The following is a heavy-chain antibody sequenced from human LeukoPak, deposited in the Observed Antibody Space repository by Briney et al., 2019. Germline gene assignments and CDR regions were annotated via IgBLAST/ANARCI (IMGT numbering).Heavy chain of an antibody. J-gene: IGHJ4*02. CDR1: GYSFTSYW. V-gene: IGHV5-51*01. D-gene: IGHD3-22*01. Sequence: GESLKISCKGSGYSFTSYWIGWVRQMPGKGLEWMGIIYPGDSDTRYSPSFQGQVTISADKSISTAYLQWSSLKASDIAMYYCARAYYYDSSGYLYYFDYWGQGTLVTVSS. CDR3: ARAYYYDSSGYLYYFDY. CDR2: IYPGDSDT.